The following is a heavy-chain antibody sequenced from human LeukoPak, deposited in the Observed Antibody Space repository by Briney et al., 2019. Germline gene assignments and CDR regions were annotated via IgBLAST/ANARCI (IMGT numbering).Heavy chain of an antibody. J-gene: IGHJ6*03. CDR2: ISSSSSYI. CDR1: GFTFSSYS. Sequence: GGSLRLSCAASGFTFSSYSMNWVRQAPGKGLEWVSSISSSSSYIYYADSVKGRFTISRDNAKNSLYLQMNSLRAEDTAVYYCARISLDPFYYHMDVWGKGTTVTVSS. CDR3: ARISLDPFYYHMDV. V-gene: IGHV3-21*01. D-gene: IGHD3-16*01.